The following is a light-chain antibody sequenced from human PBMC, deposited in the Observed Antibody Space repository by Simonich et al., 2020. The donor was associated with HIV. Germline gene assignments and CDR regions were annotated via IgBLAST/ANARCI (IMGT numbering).Light chain of an antibody. J-gene: IGKJ1*01. CDR1: QSVLYSSNNKNY. Sequence: IVMTQSPDSLAVSLGERATINCKSSQSVLYSSNNKNYLAWYQQKPGQPPKLLIYWASTRESGVPDRFSGSGSGTDFTLTISSLQAEDVAVYYCQQYYITPHTFGQGTKVEIK. V-gene: IGKV4-1*01. CDR2: WAS. CDR3: QQYYITPHT.